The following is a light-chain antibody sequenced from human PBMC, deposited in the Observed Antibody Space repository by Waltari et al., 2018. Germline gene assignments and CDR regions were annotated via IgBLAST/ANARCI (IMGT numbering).Light chain of an antibody. J-gene: IGLJ3*02. CDR1: SGHTSYA. Sequence: QLVLTQSPSASASLGASVKVTCTLSSGHTSYAIAWHQQQPEKGPRYLMKINSDGSHSKGDGIPHRSPAASSGDERYLTISSLQSEDDADYYCQTWDTGILVFGGGTKLTVL. CDR2: INSDGSH. V-gene: IGLV4-69*01. CDR3: QTWDTGILV.